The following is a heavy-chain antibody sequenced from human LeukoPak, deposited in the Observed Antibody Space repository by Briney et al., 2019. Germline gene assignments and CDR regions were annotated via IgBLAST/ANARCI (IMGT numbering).Heavy chain of an antibody. V-gene: IGHV4-59*08. D-gene: IGHD5-24*01. CDR3: ARQRGYKSKSFDY. J-gene: IGHJ4*02. CDR1: VGSISSYY. CDR2: IYYSGST. Sequence: KPSETLSLACTVSVGSISSYYWSWIRQPPGKGLEWIGYIYYSGSTNYNPSLKSRVTISVDTSKNQFSLKLSSVTAADTAVYYCARQRGYKSKSFDYWGQGTLVTVSS.